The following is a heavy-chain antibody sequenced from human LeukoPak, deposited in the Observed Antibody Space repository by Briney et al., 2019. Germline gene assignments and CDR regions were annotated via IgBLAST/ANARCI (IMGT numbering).Heavy chain of an antibody. Sequence: ASVKVSCKASGYTFTGYYMHWVRQAPGQGLEWMGRINPNSGGTNYAQKFQGRVTMTRDTFMGTAYMELSRLRSDDTAVCYCARERDYYDSSGYYQFYFDYWGQGTLVTVSS. CDR3: ARERDYYDSSGYYQFYFDY. D-gene: IGHD3-22*01. CDR2: INPNSGGT. V-gene: IGHV1-2*06. CDR1: GYTFTGYY. J-gene: IGHJ4*02.